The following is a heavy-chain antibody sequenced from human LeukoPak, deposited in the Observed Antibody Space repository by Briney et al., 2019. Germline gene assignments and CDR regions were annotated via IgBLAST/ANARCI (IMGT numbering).Heavy chain of an antibody. J-gene: IGHJ6*02. CDR3: ASWSGSWYGGYYYYYGMDV. CDR1: GYTFTGYY. D-gene: IGHD6-13*01. Sequence: ASVKVSCKASGYTFTGYYMHWVRQAPGQGLEWMGWINPNSGGTNYAQKFQGRVTMTRDMSISTAYMELSRLRSDDTAVYYCASWSGSWYGGYYYYYGMDVWGQGTTVTVSS. V-gene: IGHV1-2*02. CDR2: INPNSGGT.